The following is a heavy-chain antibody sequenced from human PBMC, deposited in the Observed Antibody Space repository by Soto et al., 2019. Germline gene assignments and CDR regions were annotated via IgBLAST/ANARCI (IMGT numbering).Heavy chain of an antibody. CDR2: ISSSSSYT. J-gene: IGHJ4*02. CDR1: GFTFSDYY. D-gene: IGHD3-22*01. Sequence: QVQLVESGGGLVKPGGSLRLSCAASGFTFSDYYMSWIRQAPGKGLEWVSYISSSSSYTNYADYVKGRFTISRDNAKNSLYLQMNSLRAEDTAVYYCARDDVVVTSLDYWGQGTLVTVSS. V-gene: IGHV3-11*05. CDR3: ARDDVVVTSLDY.